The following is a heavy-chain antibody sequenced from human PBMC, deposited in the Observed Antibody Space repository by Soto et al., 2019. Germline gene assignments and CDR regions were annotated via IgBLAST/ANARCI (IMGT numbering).Heavy chain of an antibody. CDR2: INHSGST. CDR3: ATGNIDFWSGYKYFYYGMDV. V-gene: IGHV4-34*01. Sequence: PSETLSLTCAVYGGSFSGYYWSWIRQPPGKGLEWIGEINHSGSTNYNPSLKSRVTISVDMSNNHISLRLSSVTAADTAIYYCATGNIDFWSGYKYFYYGMDVWGQGTTGPVSS. D-gene: IGHD3-3*01. CDR1: GGSFSGYY. J-gene: IGHJ6*02.